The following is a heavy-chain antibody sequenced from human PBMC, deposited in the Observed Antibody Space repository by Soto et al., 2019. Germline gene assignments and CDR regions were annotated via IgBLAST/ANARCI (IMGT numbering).Heavy chain of an antibody. CDR1: GYTFTSYA. V-gene: IGHV1-3*01. J-gene: IGHJ5*02. CDR3: ARDGQGGGVVNWFDP. Sequence: ASVKVSCKASGYTFTSYAMHWVRQAPGQRLEWMGWINAGNGNTKYSQKFQGRVTITRDTSASTAYMELNSLRAEDTAVYYCARDGQGGGVVNWFDPWGQGTLVTVSS. D-gene: IGHD3-16*01. CDR2: INAGNGNT.